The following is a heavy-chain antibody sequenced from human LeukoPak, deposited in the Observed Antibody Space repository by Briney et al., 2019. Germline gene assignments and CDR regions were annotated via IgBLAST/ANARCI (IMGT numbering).Heavy chain of an antibody. CDR2: IYYSGST. Sequence: PSETLSLTYIVSGGSISSSSYHWGWIRQPPGKGLEWIGSIYYSGSTYYNPSLKSRVTISVDTSKNQFSLKLSSVTAADTAVYYCARLPRGYFDYWGQGTLVTVSS. CDR3: ARLPRGYFDY. V-gene: IGHV4-39*01. CDR1: GGSISSSSYH. J-gene: IGHJ4*02.